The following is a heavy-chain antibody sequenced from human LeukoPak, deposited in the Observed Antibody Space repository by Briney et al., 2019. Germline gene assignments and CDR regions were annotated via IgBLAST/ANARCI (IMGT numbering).Heavy chain of an antibody. J-gene: IGHJ4*02. CDR3: ARESGPTSVPLCRIAARHFDY. Sequence: PSETLSLTCTVSGGSISSYYWSWIRQPPGKGLEWIGYIYYSGSTNYNPSLKSRVTISVDTSKNQFSLKLSSVTAADTAVYYCARESGPTSVPLCRIAARHFDYWGQGTLATVSS. V-gene: IGHV4-59*01. CDR2: IYYSGST. D-gene: IGHD6-6*01. CDR1: GGSISSYY.